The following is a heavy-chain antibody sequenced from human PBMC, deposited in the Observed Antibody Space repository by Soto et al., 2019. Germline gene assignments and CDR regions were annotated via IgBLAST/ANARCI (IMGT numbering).Heavy chain of an antibody. D-gene: IGHD3-3*02. CDR3: ATESRLEHLMYYGMDV. CDR2: IDPSDSYT. Sequence: PGESLKISCKGSGYSFTSYWISWVRQMPGKGLEWRGRIDPSDSYTNYSPSFQGHVTISADKSISTAYLQWSSLEASDTAMYYCATESRLEHLMYYGMDVWGQGTTVTVSS. J-gene: IGHJ6*02. CDR1: GYSFTSYW. V-gene: IGHV5-10-1*01.